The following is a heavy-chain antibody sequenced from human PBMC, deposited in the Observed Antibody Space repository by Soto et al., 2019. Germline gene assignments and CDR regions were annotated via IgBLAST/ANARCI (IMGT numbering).Heavy chain of an antibody. CDR3: TRQIVVVPAAIEFDP. D-gene: IGHD2-2*02. CDR2: IRSKAYGGTT. V-gene: IGHV3-49*04. CDR1: GFTFGDYA. J-gene: IGHJ5*02. Sequence: GGSLRLSCTASGFTFGDYAMSWVRQAPGKGLEWVGFIRSKAYGGTTEYAASVKGRFTISRDDSKSIAYLQMNSLKTEDTAVYYCTRQIVVVPAAIEFDPWGQGTLVIVSS.